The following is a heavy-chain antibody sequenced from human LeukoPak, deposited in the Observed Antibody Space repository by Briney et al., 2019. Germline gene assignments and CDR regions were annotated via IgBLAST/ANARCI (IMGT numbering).Heavy chain of an antibody. Sequence: GGPLRLSCAASGFTLSRYGMSWVRQAPGKGLEWVSAISGSGGSTYYADSVKGRFTISRDNSKNTLYLQMNSLRVDDTALYYCARDLEPENHWGQGTLVTVSS. J-gene: IGHJ5*02. V-gene: IGHV3-23*01. CDR3: ARDLEPENH. CDR1: GFTLSRYG. D-gene: IGHD1-14*01. CDR2: ISGSGGST.